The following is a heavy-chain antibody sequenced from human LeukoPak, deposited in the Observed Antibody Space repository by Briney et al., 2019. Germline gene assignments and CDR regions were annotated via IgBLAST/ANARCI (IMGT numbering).Heavy chain of an antibody. CDR3: ARDIALGDDFWSGYYGDFDY. CDR1: GYTFTSYA. D-gene: IGHD3-3*01. J-gene: IGHJ4*02. Sequence: ASVKVSCKASGYTFTSYAMNWVRQAPGQGLEWMGWINTNTGNPTYAQGFTGRFVFSLDTSVCTAYLQISSLKAEDTAVYYCARDIALGDDFWSGYYGDFDYWGQGTLVTVSS. V-gene: IGHV7-4-1*02. CDR2: INTNTGNP.